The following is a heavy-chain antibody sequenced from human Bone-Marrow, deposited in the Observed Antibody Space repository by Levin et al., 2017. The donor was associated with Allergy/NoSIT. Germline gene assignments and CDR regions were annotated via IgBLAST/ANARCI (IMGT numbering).Heavy chain of an antibody. CDR1: GGSMSNYY. V-gene: IGHV4-59*01. D-gene: IGHD2-2*01. CDR2: IYFTGSI. Sequence: SETLSLTCTVSGGSMSNYYWSWIRQPPGKGLEWMGYIYFTGSINYNPSLKIRVSISVDAPKNQFSLNLSSVTAADTAVYYYAGLLSSSRNRYNWFDPWGQGTLVTVSS. CDR3: AGLLSSSRNRYNWFDP. J-gene: IGHJ5*02.